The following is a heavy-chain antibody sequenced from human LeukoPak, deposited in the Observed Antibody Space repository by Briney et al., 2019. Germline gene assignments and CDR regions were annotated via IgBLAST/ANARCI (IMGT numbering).Heavy chain of an antibody. Sequence: ASVKVSCKASGYTFTSYAMNWVRQAPGQGLEWMGWINTNTGNPTYAQGFTGRFVFSLDTSVSTAYLQISSLKAEDTAVYYCARVIAAAGTELYYFDYWGQGTLVTVSS. CDR1: GYTFTSYA. V-gene: IGHV7-4-1*02. CDR2: INTNTGNP. J-gene: IGHJ4*02. CDR3: ARVIAAAGTELYYFDY. D-gene: IGHD6-13*01.